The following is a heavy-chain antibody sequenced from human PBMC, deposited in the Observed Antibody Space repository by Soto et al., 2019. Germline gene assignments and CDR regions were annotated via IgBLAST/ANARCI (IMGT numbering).Heavy chain of an antibody. CDR1: GSTFSSYA. Sequence: GASVKVSCKASGSTFSSYAISWVRQAPGQGLEWMGGIIPIFGTANYAQKFQGRVTITADESTSTAYMELSSLRSEATAVYYCVGTKDIVVVPASMDYYYGKDFWSQGTTV. J-gene: IGHJ6*02. CDR2: IIPIFGTA. D-gene: IGHD2-2*01. CDR3: VGTKDIVVVPASMDYYYGKDF. V-gene: IGHV1-69*13.